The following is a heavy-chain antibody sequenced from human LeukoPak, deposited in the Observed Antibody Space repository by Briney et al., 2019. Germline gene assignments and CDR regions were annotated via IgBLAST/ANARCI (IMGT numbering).Heavy chain of an antibody. CDR1: GGSISSYY. CDR3: ARTIAAAATAPGYFDY. J-gene: IGHJ4*02. CDR2: IYYSGST. Sequence: SETLSLTCTVSGGSISSYYWSWTRQPPGKGLEWIGYIYYSGSTNYNPSLKSRVTISVDTSKNQFSLKLSSVTAADTAVYYCARTIAAAATAPGYFDYWGQGTLVTVSS. V-gene: IGHV4-59*01. D-gene: IGHD6-13*01.